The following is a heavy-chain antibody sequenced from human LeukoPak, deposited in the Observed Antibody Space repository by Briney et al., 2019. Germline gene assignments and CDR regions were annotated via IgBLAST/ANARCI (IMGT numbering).Heavy chain of an antibody. V-gene: IGHV3-21*01. D-gene: IGHD6-13*01. Sequence: TGGSLRLSCAASGFTFSSYSMNWVRQAPGKGLEWVSSISSSSYIYYADSVKGRFTISRDNAKNSLYLQMNSLRAEDTAVYYCARDPPSSWSLSAYYYMDVWGKGTTVTVSS. CDR2: ISSSSYI. CDR3: ARDPPSSWSLSAYYYMDV. CDR1: GFTFSSYS. J-gene: IGHJ6*03.